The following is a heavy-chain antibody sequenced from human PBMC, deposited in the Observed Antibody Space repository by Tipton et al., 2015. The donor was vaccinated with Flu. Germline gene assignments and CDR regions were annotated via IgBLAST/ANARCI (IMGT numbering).Heavy chain of an antibody. Sequence: GSLRFSCAASGFTFSSYSMNWVRQAPGKGLEWVSSISSSSSYIYYADSVKGRFTISRDNAKNSLYLQMNSLRAEDTAVYYCAREGALWFGELGYWGQGTLVTVSS. CDR2: ISSSSSYI. J-gene: IGHJ4*02. D-gene: IGHD3-10*01. CDR3: AREGALWFGELGY. V-gene: IGHV3-21*01. CDR1: GFTFSSYS.